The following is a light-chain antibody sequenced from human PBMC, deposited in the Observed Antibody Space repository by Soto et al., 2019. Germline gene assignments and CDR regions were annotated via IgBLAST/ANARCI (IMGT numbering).Light chain of an antibody. V-gene: IGLV2-14*03. CDR2: EVT. CDR1: ISDVGGYNF. Sequence: QSLLTQPASVSGSPGQSITISCTGTISDVGGYNFVSWFQQHPGKAPKLMIFEVTSRPSGVSNRFSGSKSGNTASLTISGLQPEDEADYYCSSYTTSSTLVFGTGTKVTVL. CDR3: SSYTTSSTLV. J-gene: IGLJ1*01.